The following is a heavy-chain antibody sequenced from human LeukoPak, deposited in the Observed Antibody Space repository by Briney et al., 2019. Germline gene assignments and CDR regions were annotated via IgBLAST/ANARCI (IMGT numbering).Heavy chain of an antibody. CDR2: IYYSGST. CDR3: AREKLYGSGSCYELHNWFDP. J-gene: IGHJ5*02. Sequence: TLSLTCTVSGGSISSGGYYWSWIRQHPGKGLEWIGYIYYSGSTYYNPSLKSRVTISVDTSKNQFSLKLSSVTAADTAVYYCAREKLYGSGSCYELHNWFDPWAREPWSPSPQ. D-gene: IGHD3-10*01. CDR1: GGSISSGGYY. V-gene: IGHV4-31*03.